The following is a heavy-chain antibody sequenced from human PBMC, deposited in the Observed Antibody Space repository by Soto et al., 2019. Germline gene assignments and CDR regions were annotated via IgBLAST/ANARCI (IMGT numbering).Heavy chain of an antibody. V-gene: IGHV1-69*13. J-gene: IGHJ4*02. D-gene: IGHD5-18*01. CDR3: ARIPRYSFPTSDDLDS. CDR2: ITPIYPTT. CDR1: GGTFYTYT. Sequence: SVKVSCKASGGTFYTYTFSWVRQAPGQGLEWMGSITPIYPTTNYAEKFQGRLTVTAGGSTNTAYMELNSLTSEDTAVYYCARIPRYSFPTSDDLDSWGQGTLVTVSS.